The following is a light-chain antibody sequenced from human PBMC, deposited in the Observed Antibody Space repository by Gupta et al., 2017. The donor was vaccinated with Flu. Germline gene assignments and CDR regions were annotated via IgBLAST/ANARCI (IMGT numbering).Light chain of an antibody. V-gene: IGKV3-11*01. CDR1: QSVSSY. Sequence: EIVLTQSPATLSLSPGESATRSCRASQSVSSYLAWYQQKPGQAPRLLIYDASNRATGIPARFSGSGSGTDFTLTISSLEPEDFAVYYCQQRSNWPSFGPGTKVDIK. J-gene: IGKJ3*01. CDR3: QQRSNWPS. CDR2: DAS.